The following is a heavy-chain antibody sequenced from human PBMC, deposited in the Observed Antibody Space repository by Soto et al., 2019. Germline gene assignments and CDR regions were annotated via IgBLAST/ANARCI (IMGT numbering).Heavy chain of an antibody. D-gene: IGHD6-19*01. J-gene: IGHJ4*02. CDR1: GFTFSTYA. Sequence: PGGSLRLSCAASGFTFSTYAMGWVRQAPGKGLEWVSSISGTLSTYYADSVKGQFTISRDNSKNTLYLQINSLRPDDTAVYFCARGYSTGWSEGYFDYWGQGALVTVSS. CDR3: ARGYSTGWSEGYFDY. V-gene: IGHV3-23*01. CDR2: ISGTLST.